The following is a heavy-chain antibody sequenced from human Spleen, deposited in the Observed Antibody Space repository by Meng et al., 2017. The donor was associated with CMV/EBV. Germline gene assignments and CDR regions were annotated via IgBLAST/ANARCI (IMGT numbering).Heavy chain of an antibody. J-gene: IGHJ5*02. V-gene: IGHV3-30*14. Sequence: GESLKISCAASGFTFSGYAVHWIRQAPGKGLQWLTFISFDGTNKYYADSVKGRFTISRDNSKNTLYLQMNSLRVEDTAVYYCARDFWSGYWSWGQGTLVTVSS. D-gene: IGHD3-3*01. CDR2: ISFDGTNK. CDR3: ARDFWSGYWS. CDR1: GFTFSGYA.